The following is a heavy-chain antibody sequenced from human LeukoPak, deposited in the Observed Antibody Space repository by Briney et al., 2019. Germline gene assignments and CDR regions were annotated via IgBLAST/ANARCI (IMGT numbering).Heavy chain of an antibody. J-gene: IGHJ3*02. D-gene: IGHD5-18*01. CDR3: ARVSPDTAMVTDAFDI. V-gene: IGHV4-59*01. Sequence: SGTLSLTCAVSGGSISSYYWSWIRQPPGKGLEWIGYIYYSGSTNYNPSLKSRVTISVDTSKNQFSLKLSSVTAADTAVYYCARVSPDTAMVTDAFDIWGQGTMVTVSS. CDR1: GGSISSYY. CDR2: IYYSGST.